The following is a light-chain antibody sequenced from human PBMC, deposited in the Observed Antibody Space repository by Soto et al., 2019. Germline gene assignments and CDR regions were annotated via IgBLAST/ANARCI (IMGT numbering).Light chain of an antibody. CDR2: DAS. Sequence: EIVLTQSPGTLSLSPGERATLSCRASQSIRDSYLAWYQKKPGQHPRLLIYDASNRAAGTPARFSGSGSGTDFNLTISRLETEEFAVYDCQQRDNWTWTFGQGTKVDIK. J-gene: IGKJ1*01. CDR1: QSIRDSY. CDR3: QQRDNWTWT. V-gene: IGKV3D-20*02.